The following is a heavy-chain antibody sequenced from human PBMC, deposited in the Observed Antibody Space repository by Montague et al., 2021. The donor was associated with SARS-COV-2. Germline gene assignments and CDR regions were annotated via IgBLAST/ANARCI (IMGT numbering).Heavy chain of an antibody. J-gene: IGHJ4*02. CDR3: ARKVADY. CDR2: IWYDGSNQ. CDR1: GFTFSSYG. V-gene: IGHV3-33*01. Sequence: SLRLSCAASGFTFSSYGMHWVRQAPGKGLEWVAVIWYDGSNQYYADSVKGRFTISRDNSKNTLYLQMNSLRAEDTAVYYCARKVADYWGQGTLVTVSS.